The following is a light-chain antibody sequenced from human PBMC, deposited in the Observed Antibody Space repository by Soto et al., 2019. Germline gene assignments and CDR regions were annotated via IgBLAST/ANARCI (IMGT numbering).Light chain of an antibody. V-gene: IGKV3-11*01. CDR3: QQRTNWPPT. CDR2: DAS. J-gene: IGKJ4*01. Sequence: ELVLTQSPATPSLSPGERVTLSCRASQSVSSYLAWYQHKPGQAPRLLIYDASNRATGIPARFSGSGSGTDFTLTISSLEPEDFAVYYCQQRTNWPPTFGGGTKVEIK. CDR1: QSVSSY.